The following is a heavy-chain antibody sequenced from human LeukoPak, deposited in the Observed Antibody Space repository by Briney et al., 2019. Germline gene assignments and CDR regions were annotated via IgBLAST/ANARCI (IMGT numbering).Heavy chain of an antibody. J-gene: IGHJ5*02. V-gene: IGHV4-59*11. D-gene: IGHD3-3*01. CDR1: GGSISSHY. CDR3: AREPVYDFWSGQGSWFDP. CDR2: IYYSGST. Sequence: SETLSLTCTVSGGSISSHYWSWIRQPPGKGLEWIGYIYYSGSTNHNPSLKSRVTISVDTSKNQFSLKLSSVTAADTAVYYCAREPVYDFWSGQGSWFDPWGQGTLVTVSS.